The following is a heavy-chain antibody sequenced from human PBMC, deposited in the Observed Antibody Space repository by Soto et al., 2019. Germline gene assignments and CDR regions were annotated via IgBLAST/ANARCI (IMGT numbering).Heavy chain of an antibody. CDR3: ARGPLLCGVV. CDR1: GYTFTSYA. D-gene: IGHD3-10*02. Sequence: QVQLVQSGAEVKKPGASVKVSCKASGYTFTSYAMHWVRQAPGQRLEWMGWINAGNGNTKYSQKFQGGVTITKDTSASTAYMERRGLRSEETVVYYWARGPLLCGVVWGQGTTVTVSS. CDR2: INAGNGNT. J-gene: IGHJ6*02. V-gene: IGHV1-3*01.